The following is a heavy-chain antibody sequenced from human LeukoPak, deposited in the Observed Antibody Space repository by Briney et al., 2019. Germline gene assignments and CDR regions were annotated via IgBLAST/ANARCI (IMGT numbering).Heavy chain of an antibody. CDR2: FDPEDGET. CDR3: ATARMVRGVIRNWFDP. Sequence: ASVKVSCKVSGYTLTELSMHWVRQAPGKGLEWMGGFDPEDGETIYAQKFQGRVTMTEDTSTDTAYMELSSLRSEDTAVYYCATARMVRGVIRNWFDPWGQGTLVTVSS. CDR1: GYTLTELS. J-gene: IGHJ5*02. D-gene: IGHD3-10*01. V-gene: IGHV1-24*01.